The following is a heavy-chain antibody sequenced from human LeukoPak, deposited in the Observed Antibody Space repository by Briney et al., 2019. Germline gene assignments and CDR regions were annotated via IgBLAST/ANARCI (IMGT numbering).Heavy chain of an antibody. V-gene: IGHV1-69*04. CDR3: ASYPSIAAAGSNYYYYGMDV. Sequence: GASVKVSCKASGGTFSSYAISWVRQAPGQGLEWMGRIIPILGIANYAQKFQGRVTITADKSTSTAYMELSSLRSEDTAVYYCASYPSIAAAGSNYYYYGMDVWGQGTTVTVSS. CDR1: GGTFSSYA. CDR2: IIPILGIA. J-gene: IGHJ6*02. D-gene: IGHD6-13*01.